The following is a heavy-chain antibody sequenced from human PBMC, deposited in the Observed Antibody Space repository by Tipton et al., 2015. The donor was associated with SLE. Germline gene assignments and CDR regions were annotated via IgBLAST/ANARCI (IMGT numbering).Heavy chain of an antibody. CDR1: GVNFDDYV. CDR2: ITWNGGTI. D-gene: IGHD1-26*01. J-gene: IGHJ6*02. V-gene: IGHV3-9*01. CDR3: ARDLLPGYYGMDV. Sequence: RSLRLSCAAPGVNFDDYVMHWVRQVPGKGLEWVSGITWNGGTIGYAGSVRGRFTISRDNAKNSVFLQMDSLRVEDTALYYCARDLLPGYYGMDVWGQGTTVTVSS.